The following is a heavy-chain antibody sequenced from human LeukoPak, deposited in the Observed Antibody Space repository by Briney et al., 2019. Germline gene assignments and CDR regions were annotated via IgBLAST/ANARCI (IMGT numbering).Heavy chain of an antibody. V-gene: IGHV3-23*01. CDR3: ASLPSGTTIVDY. J-gene: IGHJ4*02. CDR1: GFTFRSYA. Sequence: GGSLRLSCAASGFTFRSYAMTCVRQAPGKGLEWVSGISASGGSTYYAGSVKGRFTISRDNSKNTLYLQMKSLRDEDTAEYYCASLPSGTTIVDYWGQGTLVTVSS. D-gene: IGHD3-10*01. CDR2: ISASGGST.